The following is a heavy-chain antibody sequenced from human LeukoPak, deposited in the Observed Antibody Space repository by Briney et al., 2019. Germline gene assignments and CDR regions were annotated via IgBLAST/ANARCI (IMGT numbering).Heavy chain of an antibody. V-gene: IGHV4-34*01. CDR2: IYYSGST. CDR1: GGSFSGHY. J-gene: IGHJ4*02. CDR3: ARLQWLACDY. D-gene: IGHD6-19*01. Sequence: PSETLSLTCAVYGGSFSGHYWSWIRQPPGKGLEWIGSIYYSGSTYYNPSLKSRVTISVDTSKNQFSLKLSSVTAADTAVYYCARLQWLACDYWGQGTLVTVSS.